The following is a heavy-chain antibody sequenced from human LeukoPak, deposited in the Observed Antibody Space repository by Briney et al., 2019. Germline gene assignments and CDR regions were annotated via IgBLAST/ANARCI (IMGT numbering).Heavy chain of an antibody. V-gene: IGHV3-30*03. CDR3: VREGLGPSFSAWFDP. CDR1: GFTFRNYG. CDR2: VSRDGGTK. Sequence: PGGSLRLSCSASGFTFRNYGIHWVRQAPGKGLEWVIVVSRDGGTKYYSDSVKVRFTISISNSETNINLQMNSLRPEDAAVYYCVREGLGPSFSAWFDPWGHGTLVTVSS. J-gene: IGHJ5*02. D-gene: IGHD6-19*01.